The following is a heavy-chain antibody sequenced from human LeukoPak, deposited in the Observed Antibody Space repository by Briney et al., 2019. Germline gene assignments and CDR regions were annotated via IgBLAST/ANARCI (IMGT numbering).Heavy chain of an antibody. CDR2: ISGSGGST. CDR1: GFTFSSYA. V-gene: IGHV3-23*01. D-gene: IGHD2-2*01. CDR3: AKDACSSTSCYQKGYFDY. J-gene: IGHJ4*02. Sequence: GGSLRLSCAASGFTFSSYAMSWVRQAPGKGQEWVSAISGSGGSTYYADSVKGRFTISRDNSKNTLYLQMNSLRAEDTAVYYCAKDACSSTSCYQKGYFDYWGQGTLVTVSS.